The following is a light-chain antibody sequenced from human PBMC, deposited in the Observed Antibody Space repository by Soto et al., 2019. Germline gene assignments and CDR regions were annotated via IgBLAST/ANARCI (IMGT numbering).Light chain of an antibody. CDR1: QSLSGS. V-gene: IGKV1-5*01. CDR3: QQYSGYPWT. J-gene: IGKJ1*01. CDR2: DAS. Sequence: DIQMTQSPSTLSASVGDRVTITCRASQSLSGSLAWYQQKPGKAPKLLIYDASTLESGVPSRFSGTGSGTEITLTISSLQPDDFATYYCQQYSGYPWTFGQGTKVDIK.